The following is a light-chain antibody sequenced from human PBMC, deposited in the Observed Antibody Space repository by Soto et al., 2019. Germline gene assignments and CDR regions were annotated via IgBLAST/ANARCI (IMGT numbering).Light chain of an antibody. V-gene: IGKV3-20*01. Sequence: EIVLTQYPGTLSLSPGERATLSCRASQSVSSSYLAWYQQKPGQAPRLLIYGASSRATGIPDRFSASGSGTDFTLTISRLEPEDFAVYYCQQYGSSPLTFGGGTKVEIK. J-gene: IGKJ4*01. CDR1: QSVSSSY. CDR3: QQYGSSPLT. CDR2: GAS.